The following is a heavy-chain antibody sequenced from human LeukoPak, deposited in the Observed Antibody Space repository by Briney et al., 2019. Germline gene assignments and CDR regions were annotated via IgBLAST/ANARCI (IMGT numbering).Heavy chain of an antibody. V-gene: IGHV1-69*05. D-gene: IGHD3-3*01. Sequence: SVKVSCKASGGTFSSYAISWVRQAPGQGLEWMGGIIPIFGTANYAQKFQGRVTITTDGSTSTAYMELSSLRSEDTAVYYCARVSSPRKSGPHYYYYYYMDVWGKGTTVTVSS. CDR1: GGTFSSYA. CDR2: IIPIFGTA. CDR3: ARVSSPRKSGPHYYYYYYMDV. J-gene: IGHJ6*03.